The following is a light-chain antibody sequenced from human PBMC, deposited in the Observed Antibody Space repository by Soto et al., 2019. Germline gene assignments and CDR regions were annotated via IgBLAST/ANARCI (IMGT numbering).Light chain of an antibody. Sequence: EIVMTQSPGTLCLSPGERATLSCRARQSVSSSYLAWYQQKPGQAPRLLIYGASSRATGIPDRFSGSGSGTDFTLTISRLEPEEFAVYYCQQYGSSSWTFGQGTKVEIK. CDR2: GAS. CDR3: QQYGSSSWT. J-gene: IGKJ1*01. V-gene: IGKV3-20*01. CDR1: QSVSSSY.